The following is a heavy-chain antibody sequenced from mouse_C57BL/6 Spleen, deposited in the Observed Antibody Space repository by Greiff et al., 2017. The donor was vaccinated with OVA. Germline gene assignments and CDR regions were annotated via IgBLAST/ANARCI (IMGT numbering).Heavy chain of an antibody. V-gene: IGHV3-6*01. D-gene: IGHD3-2*02. J-gene: IGHJ2*01. CDR3: AREGSGYEDYFDY. CDR1: GYSITSGYY. CDR2: ISYDGSN. Sequence: VQLKESGPGLVEPSQSLSLTCSVTGYSITSGYYWNWIRQFPGNKLEWMGYISYDGSNNYNPSLKNRISITRDTSKNQFFLKLNSVTTEDTATYYCAREGSGYEDYFDYWGQGTTLTVSS.